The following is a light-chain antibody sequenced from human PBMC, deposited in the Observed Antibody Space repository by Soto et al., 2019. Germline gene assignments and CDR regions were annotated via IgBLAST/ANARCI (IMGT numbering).Light chain of an antibody. CDR1: ESVSTT. Sequence: EVVMTQSPATLSVSPGERATLSCRASESVSTTVAWYQQKPGQAPRLLIYGASMRATGIPARFSGSGSETEFTLTISSLQSEDVAVYYCQQYNKWPPATFGQGTKVEVK. CDR3: QQYNKWPPAT. CDR2: GAS. V-gene: IGKV3-15*01. J-gene: IGKJ1*01.